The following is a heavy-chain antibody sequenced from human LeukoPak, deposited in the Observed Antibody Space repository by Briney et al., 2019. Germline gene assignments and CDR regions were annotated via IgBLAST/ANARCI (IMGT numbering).Heavy chain of an antibody. J-gene: IGHJ4*02. CDR1: GFTFSSYG. CDR3: ARDQPDYYDSSGYYSLFDY. V-gene: IGHV3-33*01. CDR2: IWYDGSNK. D-gene: IGHD3-22*01. Sequence: GRSLRLSCAASGFTFSSYGMHWVRQAPGKGLEWVAVIWYDGSNKYYADSAKGRFTISRDNSKNTLYLQMNSLRAEDTAVYYCARDQPDYYDSSGYYSLFDYWGQGTLVTVSS.